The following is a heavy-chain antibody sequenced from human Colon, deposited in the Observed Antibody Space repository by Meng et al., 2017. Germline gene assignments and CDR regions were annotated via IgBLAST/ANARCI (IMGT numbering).Heavy chain of an antibody. J-gene: IGHJ4*02. CDR3: ARDHMGSLDY. V-gene: IGHV4-61*08. CDR2: AST. CDR1: GGSVSSAGYQ. D-gene: IGHD1-26*01. Sequence: QVQLQESGPGLVRPPATLSPICSVSGGSVSSAGYQWSWIRQPPGKGLEWIGYASTNYNPSLKSRVTISVDTSKNQFSLRLTSVTAADTAVYYCARDHMGSLDYWGQGILVTVSS.